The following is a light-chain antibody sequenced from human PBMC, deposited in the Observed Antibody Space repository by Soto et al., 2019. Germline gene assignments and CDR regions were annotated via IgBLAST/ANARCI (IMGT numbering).Light chain of an antibody. CDR1: QSVGNSY. V-gene: IGKV3D-20*02. J-gene: IGKJ1*01. CDR2: DAS. Sequence: EIVLTPSPGTLSLSPGERATLSCRASQSVGNSYLAWYQRKPGQAPRLLIYDASIRAIGIPARFSGSGSGTDFTLTISSLELEDFAVYFCQQRRSWPRTFGQGTKVDIK. CDR3: QQRRSWPRT.